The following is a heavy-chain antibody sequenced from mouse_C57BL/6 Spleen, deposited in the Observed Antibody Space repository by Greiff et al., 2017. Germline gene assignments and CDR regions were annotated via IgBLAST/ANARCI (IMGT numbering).Heavy chain of an antibody. J-gene: IGHJ2*01. V-gene: IGHV1-66*01. CDR3: ARWGIKEFFDD. D-gene: IGHD2-4*01. CDR1: GYSFTSYY. CDR2: VYPGSGNT. Sequence: VKLMESGPELVKPGASVKISCKASGYSFTSYYIHWVKQRPGQGLEWIGLVYPGSGNTKYNEKFKGEATLTGDTSSSTAYMQLSSLTSEDSAVYYCARWGIKEFFDDWGQGTTLTVSS.